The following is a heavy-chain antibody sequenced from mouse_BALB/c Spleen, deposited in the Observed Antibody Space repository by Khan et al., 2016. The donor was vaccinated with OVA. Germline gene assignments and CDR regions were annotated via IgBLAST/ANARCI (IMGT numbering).Heavy chain of an antibody. Sequence: EVQRVESGGDLVKPGGSLKLSCAASGFTFSTYGMSWVRQAPDKRLEWVATVSTGGSYTYYPDSVKGRFTISRDNAKTTLYLQMSGLRSEDTAMFYCTRLAYYYDSEGFAYWGQGTLVTVSA. J-gene: IGHJ3*01. V-gene: IGHV5-6*01. D-gene: IGHD1-1*01. CDR3: TRLAYYYDSEGFAY. CDR1: GFTFSTYG. CDR2: VSTGGSYT.